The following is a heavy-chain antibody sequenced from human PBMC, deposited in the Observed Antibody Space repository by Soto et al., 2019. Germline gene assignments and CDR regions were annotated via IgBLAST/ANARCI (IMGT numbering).Heavy chain of an antibody. V-gene: IGHV3-49*03. CDR1: GFTFGDYA. CDR2: IRSKAYGGTT. CDR3: TSSTYYDFWSGYLADY. Sequence: GGSLRLSCTASGFTFGDYAMSWFRQAPGKGLEWVGFIRSKAYGGTTEYAASVKGRFTISRDDSKSIAYLQMNNLKIEDTALYYCTSSTYYDFWSGYLADYWDQGTLVTVSS. D-gene: IGHD3-3*01. J-gene: IGHJ4*02.